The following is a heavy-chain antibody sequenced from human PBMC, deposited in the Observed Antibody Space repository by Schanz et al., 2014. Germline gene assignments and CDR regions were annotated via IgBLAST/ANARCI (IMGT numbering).Heavy chain of an antibody. CDR3: ARARYTGYDCSGY. J-gene: IGHJ4*02. V-gene: IGHV1-2*02. CDR2: INPNSGET. D-gene: IGHD5-12*01. Sequence: QVQLVQSGPAVKKPGASMKVSCLASGYSFTEYFLHWVRQAPGQGLEWMRWINPNSGETNYEQKFKGRSTWTSDTSISTAFMELSGLTSDDTAAYFCARARYTGYDCSGYWGQGTLLIVSS. CDR1: GYSFTEYF.